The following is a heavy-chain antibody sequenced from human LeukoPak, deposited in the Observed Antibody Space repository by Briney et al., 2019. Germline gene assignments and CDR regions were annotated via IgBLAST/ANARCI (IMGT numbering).Heavy chain of an antibody. CDR3: ARGDYYGSPKVVAA. D-gene: IGHD3-10*01. CDR1: GYTFTGYY. Sequence: ASVKVSCKASGYTFTGYYMHWVRQAPGQGLEWMGWINPNSGGTNYAQKFQGGVTMTRDTSISTAYMELSRLRSDDTAVFYCARGDYYGSPKVVAAWGQGTLVTVSS. J-gene: IGHJ5*02. V-gene: IGHV1-2*02. CDR2: INPNSGGT.